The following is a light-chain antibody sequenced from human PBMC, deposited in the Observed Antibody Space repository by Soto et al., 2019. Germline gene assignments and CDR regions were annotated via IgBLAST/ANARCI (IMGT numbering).Light chain of an antibody. J-gene: IGKJ1*01. CDR2: GVS. Sequence: EIVLTQSPGTLSLSPGERATLSCRASQSVSSSFLAWYQQKPGQAPRLLIYGVSSRATGIPDRFSGSGSGTYFTLTISRLEPEDFAVYYCQQYGSSPPWTFGQGTKVEI. CDR3: QQYGSSPPWT. V-gene: IGKV3-20*01. CDR1: QSVSSSF.